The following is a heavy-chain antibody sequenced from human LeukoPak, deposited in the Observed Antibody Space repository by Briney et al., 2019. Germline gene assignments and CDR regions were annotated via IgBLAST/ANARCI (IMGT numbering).Heavy chain of an antibody. J-gene: IGHJ4*02. Sequence: PGRSLRLSCAASGFTFSSYAMHWVRQAPGKGLEWVAVISYDGSNKYYADSVKGRFTISRDNSKNTLYLQMNSLRAEDTAVYYCARSQGYCSSTSCPPGNWRQATLVTVSS. CDR2: ISYDGSNK. CDR3: ARSQGYCSSTSCPPGN. D-gene: IGHD2-2*01. CDR1: GFTFSSYA. V-gene: IGHV3-30*04.